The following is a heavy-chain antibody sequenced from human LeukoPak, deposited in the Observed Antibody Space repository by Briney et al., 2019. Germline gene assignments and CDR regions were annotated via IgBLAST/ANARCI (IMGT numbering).Heavy chain of an antibody. CDR2: ISSSSSTI. CDR3: ARDSSLRDFDL. J-gene: IGHJ2*01. Sequence: PGGSLRLSCAASGFILSTHGMHWVRQAPGKGLEWVSYISSSSSTIYYADSVKGRFTISRDNAKNSLYLQMDSLRAEDTAVYYCARDSSLRDFDLWGRGTLVTVSS. D-gene: IGHD3-10*01. CDR1: GFILSTHG. V-gene: IGHV3-48*01.